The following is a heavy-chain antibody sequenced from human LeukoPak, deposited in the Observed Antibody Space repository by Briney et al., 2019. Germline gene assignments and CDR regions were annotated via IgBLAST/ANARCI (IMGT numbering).Heavy chain of an antibody. CDR2: IYTSGST. J-gene: IGHJ5*02. CDR3: ARDLYDILTGYPQGFDP. Sequence: SETLSLTCTVSGGSISIYYWSWIRQPAGKGLEWIGRIYTSGSTNYNPSLKSRVTISVDKSKNQSSLKLSSVTAADTAVYYCARDLYDILTGYPQGFDPWGQGTLVTVSS. D-gene: IGHD3-9*01. CDR1: GGSISIYY. V-gene: IGHV4-4*07.